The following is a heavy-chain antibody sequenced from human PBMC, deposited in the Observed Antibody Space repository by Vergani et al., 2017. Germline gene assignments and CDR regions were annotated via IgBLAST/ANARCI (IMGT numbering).Heavy chain of an antibody. D-gene: IGHD6-6*01. CDR2: ISWNSNSI. V-gene: IGHV3-9*02. Sequence: EVQLVESGGGLVQPGGSLRLSCAASGFISAGYAMHWVRQAPGKGLEWVSGISWNSNSIGYADSVKGRFTISRDNAKNSLYLQMNSLRAEDTALYYCAKDLGTSSGGGWFDPWGQGTLVTVSS. J-gene: IGHJ5*02. CDR1: GFISAGYA. CDR3: AKDLGTSSGGGWFDP.